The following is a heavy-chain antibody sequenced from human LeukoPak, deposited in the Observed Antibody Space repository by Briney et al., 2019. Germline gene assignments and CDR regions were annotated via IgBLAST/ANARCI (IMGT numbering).Heavy chain of an antibody. D-gene: IGHD1-26*01. CDR2: IIPIFGPA. V-gene: IGHV1-69*01. CDR1: GGTFSNYA. Sequence: GASVKVSCKASGGTFSNYAITWVRQDPGQGLEWMGGIIPIFGPAKYAHKFQDRVTITADESTSTAYMELRSLRSEDTALYYCATSLIVGTTYFDYWGQGTLVTVSS. CDR3: ATSLIVGTTYFDY. J-gene: IGHJ4*02.